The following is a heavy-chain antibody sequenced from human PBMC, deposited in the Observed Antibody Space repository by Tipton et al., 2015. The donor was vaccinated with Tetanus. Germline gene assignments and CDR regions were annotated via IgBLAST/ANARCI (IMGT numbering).Heavy chain of an antibody. J-gene: IGHJ4*02. D-gene: IGHD2-15*01. CDR3: AREADCSSGSCFSGDFDT. Sequence: SLRLSCAASGFIFSSYGIHWVRQAPGKGLEWLAASWYDGTDKYYADSVKGRFTISRDNSKNTLYLQMNSLRAEDTALYYCAREADCSSGSCFSGDFDTWGQGTQVTVSS. CDR2: SWYDGTDK. V-gene: IGHV3-33*01. CDR1: GFIFSSYG.